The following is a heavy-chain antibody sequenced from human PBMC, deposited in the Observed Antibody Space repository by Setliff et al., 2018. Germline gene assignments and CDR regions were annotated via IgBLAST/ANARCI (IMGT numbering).Heavy chain of an antibody. V-gene: IGHV3-21*01. CDR1: GFTFSSYS. Sequence: GGSLRLSCAASGFTFSSYSMNWVRQAPGKGLEWVSSISSSSSYIYYADSVTGRFTISRDNAKNSLYLKMNSLRAEDTAVYYCARAGWGVPGGFWSGSRDPYGMDVWGQGTTVTVSS. CDR2: ISSSSSYI. CDR3: ARAGWGVPGGFWSGSRDPYGMDV. J-gene: IGHJ6*02. D-gene: IGHD3-3*01.